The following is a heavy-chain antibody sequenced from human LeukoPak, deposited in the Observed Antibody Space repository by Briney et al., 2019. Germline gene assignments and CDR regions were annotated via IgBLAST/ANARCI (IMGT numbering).Heavy chain of an antibody. D-gene: IGHD6-19*01. V-gene: IGHV4-59*12. Sequence: PSETLSLTCTVSGGSISSYYWSWIRQPPGKGLEWIGYIYYSGSTNYNPSLKSRVTISLDTSKNQFSLKLSSVTAADTAVYYCTKEQWLVLDAFDVWGQGTMVTVSS. CDR2: IYYSGST. CDR3: TKEQWLVLDAFDV. CDR1: GGSISSYY. J-gene: IGHJ3*01.